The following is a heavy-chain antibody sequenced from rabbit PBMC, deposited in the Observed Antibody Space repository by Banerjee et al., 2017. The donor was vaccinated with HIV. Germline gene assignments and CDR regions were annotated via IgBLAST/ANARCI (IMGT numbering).Heavy chain of an antibody. CDR1: GFSFSSSYY. Sequence: QSLEESGGDLVKPGASLTLTCTASGFSFSSSYYMCWVRQAPGKGLEWIACIYTSSVSIYYANWAKGRFTISKTSSTTVTLQMTSLTAADTATYFCARSYGGGTYFNYFNLWGQGTLVTVS. V-gene: IGHV1S40*01. J-gene: IGHJ4*01. CDR3: ARSYGGGTYFNYFNL. D-gene: IGHD8-1*01. CDR2: IYTSSVSI.